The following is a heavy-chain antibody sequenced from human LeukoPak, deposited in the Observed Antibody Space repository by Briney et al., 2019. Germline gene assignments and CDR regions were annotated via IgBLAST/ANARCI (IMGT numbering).Heavy chain of an antibody. CDR2: ISGSGGST. Sequence: TGGSLRLSCAASGFTFSSYAMSWVRQAPGKGLEWVSAISGSGGSTYYADAVKGRFTISRGNSKNTLYLQMNSLRAEDTAVYYCAKDPLVNSQEYFDYWGQGTLVTVSS. V-gene: IGHV3-23*01. D-gene: IGHD2/OR15-2a*01. J-gene: IGHJ4*02. CDR3: AKDPLVNSQEYFDY. CDR1: GFTFSSYA.